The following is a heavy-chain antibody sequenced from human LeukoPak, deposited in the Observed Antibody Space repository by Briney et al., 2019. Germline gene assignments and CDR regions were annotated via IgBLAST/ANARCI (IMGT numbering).Heavy chain of an antibody. D-gene: IGHD2-8*02. Sequence: GGSLRLSCAASGFTFSSYDMQWGRHATGKGGEWVSAIGTAGDTYYPGSVKGRFSISREKSKKTLYLQMNSLRARDTAVYYCARMGQYWHDSYGMDVWGQGTTVTVSS. CDR2: IGTAGDT. V-gene: IGHV3-13*01. CDR1: GFTFSSYD. J-gene: IGHJ6*02. CDR3: ARMGQYWHDSYGMDV.